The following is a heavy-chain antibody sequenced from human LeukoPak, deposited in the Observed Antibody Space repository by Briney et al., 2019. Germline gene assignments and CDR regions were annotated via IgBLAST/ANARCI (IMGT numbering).Heavy chain of an antibody. V-gene: IGHV3-23*01. D-gene: IGHD3-10*01. CDR1: GFTFSSYA. Sequence: GGFLRLSCAASGFTFSSYAMSWVRQAPGKGLEWVSAISGSGGSTYYADSVKGRFTISRDNSKNTLYLQMNSLRAEDTAVYYCAKGEYTMVRGVITPFDPWGQGTLVTVSS. CDR3: AKGEYTMVRGVITPFDP. CDR2: ISGSGGST. J-gene: IGHJ5*02.